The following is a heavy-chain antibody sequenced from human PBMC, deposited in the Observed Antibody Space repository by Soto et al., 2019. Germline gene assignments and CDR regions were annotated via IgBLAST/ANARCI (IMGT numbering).Heavy chain of an antibody. J-gene: IGHJ5*02. V-gene: IGHV4-39*01. D-gene: IGHD1-7*01. CDR2: IYYSGST. CDR1: GGSISSSSYY. CDR3: ARRSNWNYSGNWFDP. Sequence: QLQLQESGPGLVKPSETLSLTCTVSGGSISSSSYYWGWIRQPPGKGLEWIGSIYYSGSTYYNPSLKSRVTISVDTSKNQFSLKLSSVTAADTAVYYCARRSNWNYSGNWFDPWGQGTLVTVSS.